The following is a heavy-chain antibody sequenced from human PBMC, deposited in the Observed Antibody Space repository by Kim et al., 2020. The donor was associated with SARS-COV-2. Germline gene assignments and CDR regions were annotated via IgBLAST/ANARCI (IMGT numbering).Heavy chain of an antibody. J-gene: IGHJ6*02. Sequence: GGSLRLSCAASGFTFDDYAMHWVRQAPGKGLEWVSGISWNSCSIGYADSVKGRFTISRDNGKNSLYLQMNSLRDEDTAVYYCAKDGVILGRSMDVCGQGTTVTVSS. V-gene: IGHV3-9*01. CDR2: ISWNSCSI. CDR3: AKDGVILGRSMDV. D-gene: IGHD3-16*02. CDR1: GFTFDDYA.